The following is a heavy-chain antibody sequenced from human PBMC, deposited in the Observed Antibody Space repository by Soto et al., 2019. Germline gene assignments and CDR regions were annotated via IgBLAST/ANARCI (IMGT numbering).Heavy chain of an antibody. V-gene: IGHV2-5*02. CDR1: GFSLTSHGVG. CDR3: AHLTLTYGGVVGLDAFVF. J-gene: IGHJ3*01. D-gene: IGHD3-16*02. CDR2: IFWVGDK. Sequence: SGPTLVNPPQTLTLTCTFSGFSLTSHGVGVGWIRQPPGRSLEWLAVIFWVGDKLYRPSFNYRLTLEKDTSRPQVVLTMPNMDPVDTAKYYCAHLTLTYGGVVGLDAFVFWGQGKMVTVSS.